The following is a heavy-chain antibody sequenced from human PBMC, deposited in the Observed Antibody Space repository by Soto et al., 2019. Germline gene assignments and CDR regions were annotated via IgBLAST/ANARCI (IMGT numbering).Heavy chain of an antibody. CDR1: GGSMSRYS. J-gene: IGHJ4*02. V-gene: IGHV4-59*01. CDR3: ARGPTITTDF. D-gene: IGHD4-17*01. Sequence: ETLSLTCTISGGSMSRYSCHWLRQAPGKGLEWIAYMYYSGTTDYNPSLKSRVSMSLDSSTNQFSLRLSSVTAADTAVYFCARGPTITTDFWGRGILVTVS. CDR2: MYYSGTT.